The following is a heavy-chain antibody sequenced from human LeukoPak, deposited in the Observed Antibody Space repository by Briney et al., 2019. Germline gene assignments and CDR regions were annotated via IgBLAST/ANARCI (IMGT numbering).Heavy chain of an antibody. J-gene: IGHJ5*02. CDR3: TTDIVVPAPWFDP. D-gene: IGHD2-2*01. V-gene: IGHV3-15*01. CDR1: GFTFSNAW. Sequence: GGSLRLSCAASGFTFSNAWMSWVRQAPGKGLEWGGRIKSKTDGRPTDYAAPVKRRFTISRDDSKNTLYLQMNSLKPEDTAVYYCTTDIVVPAPWFDPWGQGTLVTVSS. CDR2: IKSKTDGRPT.